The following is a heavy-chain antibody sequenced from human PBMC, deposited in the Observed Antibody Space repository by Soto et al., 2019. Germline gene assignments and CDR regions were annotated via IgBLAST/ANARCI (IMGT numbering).Heavy chain of an antibody. V-gene: IGHV1-46*01. CDR2: INPTGDST. CDR1: GYTFTNYY. J-gene: IGHJ3*02. CDR3: ASPNWEGQDAFDI. Sequence: QMQLVQSGPEVKKPGASVEVSCKASGYTFTNYYVHWVRQAPGEGLEWMGMINPTGDSTTYAQKGQGIVTMTRDTSTGTVYVELSSLASEDTAVYYCASPNWEGQDAFDIWGQGTMVTVSA. D-gene: IGHD1-1*01.